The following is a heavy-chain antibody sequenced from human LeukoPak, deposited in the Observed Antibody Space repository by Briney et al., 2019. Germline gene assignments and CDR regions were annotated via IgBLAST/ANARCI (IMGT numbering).Heavy chain of an antibody. D-gene: IGHD2-15*01. V-gene: IGHV3-21*01. CDR3: ARDEEGYCSGGSCYNWFDP. J-gene: IGHJ5*02. Sequence: GGSLRLSRAASGFTFSSYSMNWVRQAPGKGLEWVSSISSSSSYIYYADSVKGRFTISRDNAKNSLYLQMNSLRAEDTAVYYCARDEEGYCSGGSCYNWFDPWGQGTLVTVSS. CDR2: ISSSSSYI. CDR1: GFTFSSYS.